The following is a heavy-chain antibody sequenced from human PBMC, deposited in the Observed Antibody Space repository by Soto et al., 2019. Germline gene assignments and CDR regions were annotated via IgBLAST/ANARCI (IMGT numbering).Heavy chain of an antibody. CDR2: ISEGGGKT. Sequence: EVQLLESGGGLVQPGGSLRLSCAASGFTFSSNAMSWVRQAPGKGLEWISAISEGGGKTYYADSVKGRFTISRDNSKNTLDRQMKSLRAEETDLYYCARACCGSTSCHGGNFEYWGQGTLVTVSS. D-gene: IGHD2-2*01. CDR1: GFTFSSNA. V-gene: IGHV3-23*01. CDR3: ARACCGSTSCHGGNFEY. J-gene: IGHJ4*02.